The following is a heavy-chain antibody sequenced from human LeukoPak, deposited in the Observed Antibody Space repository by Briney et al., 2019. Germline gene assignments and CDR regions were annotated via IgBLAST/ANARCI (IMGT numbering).Heavy chain of an antibody. CDR3: ASGYCSSTSCYDYYYYGMDV. J-gene: IGHJ6*02. V-gene: IGHV1-69*01. CDR1: GGTFSSYA. D-gene: IGHD2-2*01. CDR2: IIPIFDTA. Sequence: SVKVSCKASGGTFSSYAISWVRQAPGQGLEWMGGIIPIFDTANYAQKFQGRVTITADESTSTAYMELSSLRSEDTAVYYCASGYCSSTSCYDYYYYGMDVWGQGTTVTVSS.